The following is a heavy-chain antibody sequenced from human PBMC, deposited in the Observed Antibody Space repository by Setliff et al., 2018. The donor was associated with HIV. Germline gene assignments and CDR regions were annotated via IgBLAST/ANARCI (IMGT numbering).Heavy chain of an antibody. Sequence: ASVKVSCKASGYTFTRYFMHCVRQAPGQWLEWLGIIDPSGGSITNYADFVKGRFTMSRDSAKNTRYLQMNSLRVEDTAVYYCVKWNYPNSWGQGTLVTVSS. J-gene: IGHJ4*02. CDR3: VKWNYPNS. V-gene: IGHV1-46*04. D-gene: IGHD1-7*01. CDR1: GYTFTRYF. CDR2: IDPSGGSIT.